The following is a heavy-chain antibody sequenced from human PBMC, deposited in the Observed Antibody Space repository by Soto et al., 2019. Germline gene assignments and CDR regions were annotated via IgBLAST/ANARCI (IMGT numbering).Heavy chain of an antibody. CDR2: IYYSGNT. Sequence: QLQLQESGPGLVKPSETLSLTCTVSGGSISSSSYYWGWIRQPPGKGLEWIGSIYYSGNTYYNPSLKSRVTISVDTSKNQFSLKLRSVTAADTAVYYCARQWRYYDILTGNFDYWGQGTLVTVSS. CDR3: ARQWRYYDILTGNFDY. D-gene: IGHD3-9*01. V-gene: IGHV4-39*01. J-gene: IGHJ4*02. CDR1: GGSISSSSYY.